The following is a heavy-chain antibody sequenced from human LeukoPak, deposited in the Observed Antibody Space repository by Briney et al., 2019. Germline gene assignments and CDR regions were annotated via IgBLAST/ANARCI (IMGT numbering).Heavy chain of an antibody. D-gene: IGHD2-21*01. CDR3: AKGLHIFYYYGMDV. CDR2: ISGSGGSI. CDR1: GFSFSNYA. Sequence: GGSLRLSCAASGFSFSNYAMSWVRQAPGMGLEWVSAISGSGGSIYYADSVKGRFTISRDISKNTLYLQMNSLRAEDTAVYYCAKGLHIFYYYGMDVWGQGTTVTVSS. V-gene: IGHV3-23*01. J-gene: IGHJ6*02.